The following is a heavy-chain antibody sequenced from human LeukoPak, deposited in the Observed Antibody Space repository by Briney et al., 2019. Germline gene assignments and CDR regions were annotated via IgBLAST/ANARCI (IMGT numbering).Heavy chain of an antibody. J-gene: IGHJ5*02. CDR3: ARVSITMVRSNWFDP. V-gene: IGHV3-7*01. D-gene: IGHD3-10*01. CDR2: IKQDGSEK. CDR1: GFTFSSYW. Sequence: GGSLRLSCAASGFTFSSYWMSWVRQAPGKGLEWVANIKQDGSEKYYVDSVKGRFTISRDNAKNSLYLQMNSLRAEDTAVYYCARVSITMVRSNWFDPWGQGTLVTVSS.